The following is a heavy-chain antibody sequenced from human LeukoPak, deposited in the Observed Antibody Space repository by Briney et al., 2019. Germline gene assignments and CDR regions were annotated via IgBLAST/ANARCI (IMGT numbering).Heavy chain of an antibody. D-gene: IGHD2-21*02. CDR3: AKTYCGGDCYSRALAFDI. CDR2: ISGDGGST. Sequence: GGSLRLSCAASGFTFDDYAMHWVRQAPGKGREWVSLISGDGGSTYYADPVRGRFTISRHNSKNSLYLQMNSLRTEDTALYYCAKTYCGGDCYSRALAFDIWGQGTMVTVSS. V-gene: IGHV3-43*02. J-gene: IGHJ3*02. CDR1: GFTFDDYA.